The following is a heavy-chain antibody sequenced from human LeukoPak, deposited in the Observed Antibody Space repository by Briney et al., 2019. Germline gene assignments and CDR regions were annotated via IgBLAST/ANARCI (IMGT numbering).Heavy chain of an antibody. CDR3: ANDPYCGGDCYFDY. CDR2: MSGSGGST. V-gene: IGHV3-23*01. D-gene: IGHD2-21*02. J-gene: IGHJ4*02. Sequence: PGGSLRLSCAASGFTFSNYAMSWVRQAPGRGLECVSGMSGSGGSTYYADSVKGRFTISRDNSKNTLYLHMNSLRAEDTAVYYCANDPYCGGDCYFDYWGQGTLATVSS. CDR1: GFTFSNYA.